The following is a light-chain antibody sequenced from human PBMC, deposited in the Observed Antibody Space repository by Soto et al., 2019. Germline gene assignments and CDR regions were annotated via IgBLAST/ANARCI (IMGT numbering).Light chain of an antibody. CDR1: SSDVGSYNL. J-gene: IGLJ2*01. CDR3: CSYAGSNSYVI. Sequence: QSVLTQAGSVSGSPGQSITISCTGTSSDVGSYNLVSWYQQHPGKAPKLMIYEGSKRPSGVSNRFSASKSGNTASLTISGLQAEDEAEYYCCSYAGSNSYVIFGGGTKLTVL. V-gene: IGLV2-23*01. CDR2: EGS.